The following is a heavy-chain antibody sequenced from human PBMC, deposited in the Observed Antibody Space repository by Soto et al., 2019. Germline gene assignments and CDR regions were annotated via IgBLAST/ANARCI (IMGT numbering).Heavy chain of an antibody. CDR2: IIPIFGTA. Sequence: SVKVSCKASGGTFSSYAISWVRQAPGQGLEWMGGIIPIFGTANYAQKFQGRVTITADESTSTAYMELSSLRSEDTAVYYCARAAYYYDSSGYYRADYWGQGTLVTGPS. V-gene: IGHV1-69*13. D-gene: IGHD3-22*01. CDR3: ARAAYYYDSSGYYRADY. CDR1: GGTFSSYA. J-gene: IGHJ4*02.